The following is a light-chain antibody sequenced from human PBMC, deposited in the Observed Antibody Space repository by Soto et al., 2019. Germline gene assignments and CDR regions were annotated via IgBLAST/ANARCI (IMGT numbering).Light chain of an antibody. J-gene: IGLJ3*02. V-gene: IGLV2-8*01. CDR2: EVS. CDR1: SRDVGGEKY. CDR3: SSYAGSNNGV. Sequence: QSVLTQPPSASGSPGQSVTISCTGTSRDVGGEKYVSWYQQYPGKAPKLMIYEVSKRPSGVPDRFSGSKSGNTASLTVSGLQAEDEGDYYCSSYAGSNNGVFGGGTQLTVL.